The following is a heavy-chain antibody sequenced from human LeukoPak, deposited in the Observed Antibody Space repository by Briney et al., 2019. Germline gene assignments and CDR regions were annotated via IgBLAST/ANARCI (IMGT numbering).Heavy chain of an antibody. J-gene: IGHJ5*02. CDR3: ARGPLGKEWFDP. D-gene: IGHD1-26*01. V-gene: IGHV4-34*01. CDR1: GGSFSGYY. CDR2: INHSGST. Sequence: PSETLSLTCAVYGGSFSGYYWSWIRQPPGKGLEWIGEINHSGSTNYNPSLKSRVTISVDTSKNQFSLKLSSVTAEDTAVYYCARGPLGKEWFDPWGQGTLVTVSS.